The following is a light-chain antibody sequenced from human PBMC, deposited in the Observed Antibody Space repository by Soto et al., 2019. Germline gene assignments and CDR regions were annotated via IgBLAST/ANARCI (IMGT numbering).Light chain of an antibody. CDR2: GDN. CDR3: QSYDISLHNYV. J-gene: IGLJ1*01. V-gene: IGLV1-40*01. CDR1: TSNIGAPYD. Sequence: QAVVTQPPSVSGAPGQRVSISCTGCTSNIGAPYDVHWYQHLPGTAPKLLIYGDNNRPSGVPDRFSGSKSGTSASLAITRLQAEDEADYYCQSYDISLHNYVFGTGTKLTVL.